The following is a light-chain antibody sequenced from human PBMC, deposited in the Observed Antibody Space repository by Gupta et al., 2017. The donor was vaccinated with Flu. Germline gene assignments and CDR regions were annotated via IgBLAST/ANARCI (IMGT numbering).Light chain of an antibody. CDR1: SSDIRTYNY. CDR2: EVS. V-gene: IGLV2-14*01. J-gene: IGLJ1*01. Sequence: QSALTQPASVSGSPGQSITIPCTGTSSDIRTYNYVSWYQHHPGKAPKFIISEVSNRPSGISDRFSGSKSGDTASLTISGLQAEDEADYYCVSYRPTNTLVFGTGTKVTVL. CDR3: VSYRPTNTLV.